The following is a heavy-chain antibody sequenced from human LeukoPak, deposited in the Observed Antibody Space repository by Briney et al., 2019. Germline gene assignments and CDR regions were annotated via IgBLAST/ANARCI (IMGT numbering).Heavy chain of an antibody. J-gene: IGHJ4*02. V-gene: IGHV3-23*01. CDR2: ISGSGGTT. CDR1: GFTFSNYA. Sequence: GGSLRLSCAASGFTFSNYAMSWVRQAPGKWREWVSTISGSGGTTYYADSVKGRFTISRDNSKNTLFLQMNSLRAEDTAVYYCARIYSRYFDYWGQGTLVTVSS. CDR3: ARIYSRYFDY. D-gene: IGHD5-18*01.